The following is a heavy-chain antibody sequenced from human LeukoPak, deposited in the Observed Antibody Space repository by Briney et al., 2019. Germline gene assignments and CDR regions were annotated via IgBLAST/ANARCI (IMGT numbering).Heavy chain of an antibody. V-gene: IGHV1-18*01. Sequence: APVKVSCKASGYTFINYGVSWVRQAPGQGLEWMGWISAYNGNTNYAQNLQGRVTMTTDTSTSTGYLELRSLRSDDTAVYYCARGAYCGGDCSSSDAFDIWGQGTMVTVSS. D-gene: IGHD2-21*02. CDR3: ARGAYCGGDCSSSDAFDI. CDR2: ISAYNGNT. CDR1: GYTFINYG. J-gene: IGHJ3*02.